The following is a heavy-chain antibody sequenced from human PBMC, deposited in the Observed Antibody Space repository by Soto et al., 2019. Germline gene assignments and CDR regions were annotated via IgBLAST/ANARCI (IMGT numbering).Heavy chain of an antibody. Sequence: GGSLRLSCAASGFTFSSYDMNWVRQATGKGLEWVSAIGTAGDPYYQGSVKGRLTISRENAKNSLYLQINSLRAGDTAVYYCAKNIWFCYHSDYWGQGTLVTVSS. V-gene: IGHV3-13*05. J-gene: IGHJ4*01. CDR1: GFTFSSYD. D-gene: IGHD3-10*01. CDR3: AKNIWFCYHSDY. CDR2: IGTAGDP.